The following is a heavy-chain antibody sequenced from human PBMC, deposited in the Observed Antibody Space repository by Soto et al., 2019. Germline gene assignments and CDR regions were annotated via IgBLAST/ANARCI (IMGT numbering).Heavy chain of an antibody. CDR2: TYYRSKWYN. J-gene: IGHJ4*02. V-gene: IGHV6-1*01. CDR1: GDSVSSNSAA. CDR3: ARGTPYSSSWPYYFDY. Sequence: KQSQTLSLTCAISGDSVSSNSAAWNWIRQSPSRGLEWLGRTYYRSKWYNDYAVSVKSRITINPDTSKNQFSLQLNSVTPEDTAVYYCARGTPYSSSWPYYFDYWGQGTLVTVSS. D-gene: IGHD6-13*01.